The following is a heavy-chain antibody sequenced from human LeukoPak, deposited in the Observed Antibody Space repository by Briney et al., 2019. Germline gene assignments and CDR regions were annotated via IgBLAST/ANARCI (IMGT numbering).Heavy chain of an antibody. J-gene: IGHJ4*02. V-gene: IGHV4-34*01. CDR1: GGSFSGYY. Sequence: SETLSRNCAVYGGSFSGYYWSWIRQPPGKGLEWIGEINHSGSTNYNPSLKSRVTISIDTSKKQFSLQLSSVTDADTAVYYCAKGRGFLAWFARLTPFSYFDYWGQGTLVPVSS. D-gene: IGHD3-3*01. CDR3: AKGRGFLAWFARLTPFSYFDY. CDR2: INHSGST.